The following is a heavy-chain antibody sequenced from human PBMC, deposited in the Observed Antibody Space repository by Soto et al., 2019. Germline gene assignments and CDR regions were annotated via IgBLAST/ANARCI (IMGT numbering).Heavy chain of an antibody. CDR2: IKEDGSEK. CDR1: GFTISSYW. Sequence: GGSLRLSCAASGFTISSYWMNWVRQAPGKGLEWVANIKEDGSEKYYVDSGKGRFTISRDKVKNSLYLQMNSLRAEDTAVYYCAREYRSSSFGGFYWGQGTLVTVSS. D-gene: IGHD6-6*01. V-gene: IGHV3-7*01. CDR3: AREYRSSSFGGFY. J-gene: IGHJ4*02.